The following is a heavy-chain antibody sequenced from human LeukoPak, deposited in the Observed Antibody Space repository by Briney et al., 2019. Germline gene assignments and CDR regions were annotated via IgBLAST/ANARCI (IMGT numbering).Heavy chain of an antibody. Sequence: ASVKVSCKTSGYTFTDYYLHWVRQAPGQGLEWMGWINPKSGGTNYAQKFQGRVTMTSDTSISTAYMDLFRLRSDDTAVYYCAGGIGRYSSSYFGYWGQGTLVTVSS. V-gene: IGHV1-2*02. J-gene: IGHJ4*02. CDR3: AGGIGRYSSSYFGY. D-gene: IGHD3-16*01. CDR2: INPKSGGT. CDR1: GYTFTDYY.